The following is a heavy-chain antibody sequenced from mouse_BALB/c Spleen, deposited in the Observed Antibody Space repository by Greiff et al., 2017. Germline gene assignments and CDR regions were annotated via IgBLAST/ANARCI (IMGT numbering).Heavy chain of an antibody. Sequence: VQLQQSGAELVKPGASVKLSCTASGFNIKDTYMHWVKQRPEQGLEWIGRIDPANGNTKYDPKFQGKATITADTSSNTAYLQLSSLTSEDTAVYYCARGGDGYYVPFDYWGQGTTLTVSS. D-gene: IGHD2-3*01. V-gene: IGHV14-3*02. CDR3: ARGGDGYYVPFDY. CDR2: IDPANGNT. CDR1: GFNIKDTY. J-gene: IGHJ2*01.